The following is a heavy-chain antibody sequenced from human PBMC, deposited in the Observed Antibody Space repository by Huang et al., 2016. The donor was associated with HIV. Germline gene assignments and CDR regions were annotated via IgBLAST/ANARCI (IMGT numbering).Heavy chain of an antibody. D-gene: IGHD3-10*01. V-gene: IGHV4-34*02. CDR3: ARDATKNPRGWFDP. CDR2: INHLGSP. J-gene: IGHJ5*02. CDR1: GGSLSGYY. Sequence: QVHLQQWGAGLLKSAETLSLTCAVYGGSLSGYYWGWLRQTPGQGLEWIGEINHLGSPNYNPSLKSRVSISMDGSKKQFSLKLRSISDADTAVYFCARDATKNPRGWFDPWGQGTLVTVSS.